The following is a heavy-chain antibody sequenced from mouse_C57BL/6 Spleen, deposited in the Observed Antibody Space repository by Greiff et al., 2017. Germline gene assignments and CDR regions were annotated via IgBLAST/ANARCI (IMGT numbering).Heavy chain of an antibody. Sequence: EVQVVESGGGLVQPGGSLKLSCAASGFTFSDYYMYWVRQTPEKRLEWVAYISNGGGSTYYPDTVKGRFTISRANAKNTLHLQISRLKSEDTAMYYCARRGVVASDWYIDVWGTGTSVTVSS. V-gene: IGHV5-12*01. CDR1: GFTFSDYY. J-gene: IGHJ1*03. CDR3: ARRGVVASDWYIDV. D-gene: IGHD1-1*01. CDR2: ISNGGGST.